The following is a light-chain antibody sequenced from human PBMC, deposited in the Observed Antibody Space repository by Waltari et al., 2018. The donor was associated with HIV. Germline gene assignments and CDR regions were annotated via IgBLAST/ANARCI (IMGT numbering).Light chain of an antibody. Sequence: QSALSQPASVSASPGQSVALSCSGSASDIGRYNFVPWDEQLADRAVSLIFCEFNNRPSVISVRFSCCKSGTTASLTSSTVRTDDEADYYCASYTVNSTVVFETGTKLSVL. CDR1: ASDIGRYNF. J-gene: IGLJ1*01. V-gene: IGLV2-14*01. CDR3: ASYTVNSTVV. CDR2: EFN.